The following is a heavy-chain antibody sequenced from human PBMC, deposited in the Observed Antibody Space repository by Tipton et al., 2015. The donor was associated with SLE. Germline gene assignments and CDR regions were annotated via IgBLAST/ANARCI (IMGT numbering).Heavy chain of an antibody. CDR2: ISFNSGTK. Sequence: SLRLSCAASGFTFHDYAMHWVRQAPGKGLEWVSGISFNSGTKGYADSVKGRFTISRDNAKNALYLQMNSLRAEDTALYYCAKPPSRGWDYWYFDLWGRGTLATVSS. J-gene: IGHJ2*01. D-gene: IGHD6-19*01. CDR3: AKPPSRGWDYWYFDL. V-gene: IGHV3-9*01. CDR1: GFTFHDYA.